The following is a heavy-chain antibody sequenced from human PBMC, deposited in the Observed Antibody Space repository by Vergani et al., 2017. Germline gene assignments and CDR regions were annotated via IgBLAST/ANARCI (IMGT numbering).Heavy chain of an antibody. Sequence: EVHLEESGGGLVQPGGSLRLSCAASGFTFGDYYMAWIRLAPGKGLDWVASIKRDGTETFYVDSVKGRFTISRDNAKTTLYLQMNSLRDEDTALYFCTAEKEVAFYYSYYHMDVWGKGTTVTVSS. CDR2: IKRDGTET. V-gene: IGHV3-7*03. D-gene: IGHD2-21*01. CDR1: GFTFGDYY. CDR3: TAEKEVAFYYSYYHMDV. J-gene: IGHJ6*03.